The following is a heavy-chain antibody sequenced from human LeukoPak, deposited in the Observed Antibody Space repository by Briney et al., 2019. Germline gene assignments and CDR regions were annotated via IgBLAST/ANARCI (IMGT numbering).Heavy chain of an antibody. D-gene: IGHD6-19*01. Sequence: GGSLRLSCVASGSTFSGHWMHWVRQVPGKGLVAVSRIIPDGSATGYADSVKGRFTISRDNAKNTLYLEMNSLTPEDTALYYCTRSGYSNGYDYWGQGTLVTVSS. J-gene: IGHJ4*02. V-gene: IGHV3-74*01. CDR2: IIPDGSAT. CDR3: TRSGYSNGYDY. CDR1: GSTFSGHW.